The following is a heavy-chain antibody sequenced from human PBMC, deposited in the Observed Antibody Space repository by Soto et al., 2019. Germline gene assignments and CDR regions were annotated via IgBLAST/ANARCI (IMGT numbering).Heavy chain of an antibody. D-gene: IGHD3-22*01. CDR1: GFTFSSYA. J-gene: IGHJ4*02. CDR3: ARFDYDSSGYDDY. CDR2: ISYDGSNK. V-gene: IGHV3-30-3*01. Sequence: ESGGGVVQPGRSLRLSCAASGFTFSSYAMHWVRQAPGKGLEWVAVISYDGSNKYYADSVKGRFTISRDNSKNTLYLQMNSLRAEDTAVYYCARFDYDSSGYDDYWGQGTLVTVSS.